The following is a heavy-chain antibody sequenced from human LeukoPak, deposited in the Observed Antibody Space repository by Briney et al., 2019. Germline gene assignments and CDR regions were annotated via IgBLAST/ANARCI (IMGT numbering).Heavy chain of an antibody. CDR1: GGTFSSYA. Sequence: ASVKVSCKASGGTFSSYALSGVRQAPGQGLEWMGIINPSGGSTSYAQKFQGRVTMTRDMSTSTVYMELSSLRSEDTAVYYCARGDYCGGDCYRFDYWGQGTLVTVSS. J-gene: IGHJ4*02. CDR2: INPSGGST. CDR3: ARGDYCGGDCYRFDY. D-gene: IGHD2-21*02. V-gene: IGHV1-46*01.